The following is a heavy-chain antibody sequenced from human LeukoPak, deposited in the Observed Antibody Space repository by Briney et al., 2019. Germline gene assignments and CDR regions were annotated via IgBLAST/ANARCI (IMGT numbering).Heavy chain of an antibody. J-gene: IGHJ3*02. CDR3: ARSVLSPGAFDI. CDR2: IIPIVDIA. V-gene: IGHV1-69*04. D-gene: IGHD5/OR15-5a*01. CDR1: GGTFSSYG. Sequence: ASVKVSCKSSGGTFSSYGISWVRQAPGQGLEWMGRIIPIVDIAKYAQKFQDRGTITVDKFTSTVYMELRSLRSEDTAVYYCARSVLSPGAFDIRGQGTMVTVSS.